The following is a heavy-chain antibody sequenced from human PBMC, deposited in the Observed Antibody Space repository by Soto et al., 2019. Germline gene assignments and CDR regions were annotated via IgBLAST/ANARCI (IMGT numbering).Heavy chain of an antibody. Sequence: QVQLVESGGGVVQPGRSLRLSCAASGFIFSRYDMHWLRQAPGKGLECVALISSDGSNKYYADSVKGRFTISRDNSKNTLYLQMSSLRAEDAAMYYCAKVGSILFEGAFDIWVQGTMVTVSS. J-gene: IGHJ3*02. D-gene: IGHD2-21*01. CDR3: AKVGSILFEGAFDI. CDR1: GFIFSRYD. CDR2: ISSDGSNK. V-gene: IGHV3-30*18.